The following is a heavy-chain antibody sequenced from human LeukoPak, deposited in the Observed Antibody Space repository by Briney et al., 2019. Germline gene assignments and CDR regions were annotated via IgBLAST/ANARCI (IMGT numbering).Heavy chain of an antibody. CDR2: IYYSGST. V-gene: IGHV4-39*07. Sequence: SETLSLTCTVSGGSISITTYYWGWIRQPPGKGLEWIGNIYYSGSTYYNPSLKSRVTISVDASKNQFSLKLSSVTAADTAVYYCARDYMVRGVIDYWGQGTLVTVSS. CDR1: GGSISITTYY. CDR3: ARDYMVRGVIDY. D-gene: IGHD3-10*01. J-gene: IGHJ4*02.